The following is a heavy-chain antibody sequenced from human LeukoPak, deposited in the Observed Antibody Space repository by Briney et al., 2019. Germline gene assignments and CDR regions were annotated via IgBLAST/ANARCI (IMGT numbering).Heavy chain of an antibody. CDR3: ARVYYDFWSGYYGGNWFDP. J-gene: IGHJ5*02. D-gene: IGHD3-3*01. CDR2: INHSGST. CDR1: GGSFSGYY. Sequence: SETLSLTCAVYGGSFSGYYWSWIRQPPGKGLEWIGEINHSGSTNYNPSLKSRVTISVDTSKNQFSLKLSSVTAADTAVYYCARVYYDFWSGYYGGNWFDPWGQGTLVTVSS. V-gene: IGHV4-34*01.